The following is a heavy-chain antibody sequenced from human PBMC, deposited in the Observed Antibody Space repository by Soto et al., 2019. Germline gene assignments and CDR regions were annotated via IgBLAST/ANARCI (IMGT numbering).Heavy chain of an antibody. CDR2: INHSGST. V-gene: IGHV4-34*01. D-gene: IGHD4-17*01. J-gene: IGHJ5*02. Sequence: SETLSLTCAVYGGSFSGYYWSRIRQPPGKGLERIGEINHSGSTNYNPSLKSRVTISVDTSKNQFSLKLSSVTAADTAVYYCARVGRDGLRNWFDPWGQGTLVTVSS. CDR3: ARVGRDGLRNWFDP. CDR1: GGSFSGYY.